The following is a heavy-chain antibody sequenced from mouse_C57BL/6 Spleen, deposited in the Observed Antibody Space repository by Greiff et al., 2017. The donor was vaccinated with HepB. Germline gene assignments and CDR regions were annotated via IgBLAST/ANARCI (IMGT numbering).Heavy chain of an antibody. CDR3: ARRDLDYYGSSYNY. Sequence: EVQLQQSGPELVKPGASVKISCKASGYSFTGYYMNWVKQSPEKSLEWIGEINPSTGGTTYNQKFKAKATLTVDTSSSTAYMQLKSLTSEDSAVYYCARRDLDYYGSSYNYWGQGTTLTVSS. J-gene: IGHJ2*01. D-gene: IGHD1-1*01. V-gene: IGHV1-42*01. CDR2: INPSTGGT. CDR1: GYSFTGYY.